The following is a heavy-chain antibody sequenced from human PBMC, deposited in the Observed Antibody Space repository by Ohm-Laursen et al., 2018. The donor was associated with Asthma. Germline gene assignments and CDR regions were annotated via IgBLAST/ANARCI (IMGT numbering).Heavy chain of an antibody. Sequence: SLRLSCTASRFNFNRYALHWARQAPGKGLEWLALISFDGNSQYYADSVKGRFTISRDDSKNTLNLQMSSLRGDDTALYYCARGQGSGDISGSDPFDLWGQGTTVIVSS. J-gene: IGHJ3*01. CDR3: ARGQGSGDISGSDPFDL. CDR1: RFNFNRYA. D-gene: IGHD3-10*01. CDR2: ISFDGNSQ. V-gene: IGHV3-30*14.